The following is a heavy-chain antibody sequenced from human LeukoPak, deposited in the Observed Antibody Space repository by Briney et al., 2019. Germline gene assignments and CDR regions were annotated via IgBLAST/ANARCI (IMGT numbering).Heavy chain of an antibody. J-gene: IGHJ4*02. V-gene: IGHV7-4-1*02. CDR1: GYTFTSYA. Sequence: ASVKVSCKASGYTFTSYAMNWVRQAPGQGLEWMGWINTNTGNPTYAQGFTGRFVFSLDTSVSTAYLQISSLKAEDTAVYYCARETYYYDSSGYSYFDYWGQGTLVTVSS. D-gene: IGHD3-22*01. CDR3: ARETYYYDSSGYSYFDY. CDR2: INTNTGNP.